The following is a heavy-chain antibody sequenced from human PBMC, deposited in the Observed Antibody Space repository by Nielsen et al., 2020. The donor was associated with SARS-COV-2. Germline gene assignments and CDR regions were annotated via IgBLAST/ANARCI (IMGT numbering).Heavy chain of an antibody. J-gene: IGHJ2*01. CDR3: AGEETTVTTHWYFDL. V-gene: IGHV1-2*02. Sequence: ASVKVSCKASGYTFTGYYMHWVRQAPGQGLEWMGWINPNSGGTNYAQKFQGRVTMTRDTSISTAYMELSRLRSDDTAVYYCAGEETTVTTHWYFDLWGRGTLVTVSS. CDR2: INPNSGGT. D-gene: IGHD4-17*01. CDR1: GYTFTGYY.